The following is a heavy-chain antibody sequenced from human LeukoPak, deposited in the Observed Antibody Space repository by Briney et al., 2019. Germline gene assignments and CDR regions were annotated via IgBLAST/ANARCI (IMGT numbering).Heavy chain of an antibody. Sequence: GGSLRLSCAASGFTFSSYEMNWLRQAPGKGPEWVSYISKGGSTIYYADSVKDRFTISRDNTKNSLYLQMNSLRGEDKAVYYCARDLLLDYWGQGTLVTVSS. D-gene: IGHD2-15*01. CDR2: ISKGGSTI. CDR1: GFTFSSYE. J-gene: IGHJ4*02. V-gene: IGHV3-48*03. CDR3: ARDLLLDY.